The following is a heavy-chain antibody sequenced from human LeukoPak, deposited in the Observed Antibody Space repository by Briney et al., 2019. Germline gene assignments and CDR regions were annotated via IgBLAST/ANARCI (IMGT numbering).Heavy chain of an antibody. CDR1: GYIFTSYY. CDR2: INPSGGSA. D-gene: IGHD3-9*01. V-gene: IGHV1-46*01. J-gene: IGHJ6*02. CDR3: ARDVRGYFDWSYGMDV. Sequence: ASVKVSCKASGYIFTSYYMHWVRQAPGQGLEWMGFINPSGGSATYSQKFQGRVTMTRDTSTSTVYMELSILRFEDTAVYYCARDVRGYFDWSYGMDVWGQGTTVTVSS.